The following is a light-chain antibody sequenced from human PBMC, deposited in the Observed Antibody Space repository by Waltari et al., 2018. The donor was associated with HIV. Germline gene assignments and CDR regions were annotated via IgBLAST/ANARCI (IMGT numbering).Light chain of an antibody. V-gene: IGLV1-47*01. CDR1: SSNIGSSY. CDR3: ATWDDSLSGLWV. CDR2: RNN. J-gene: IGLJ3*02. Sequence: QSVLTQPPSASGTPGQRVTISCSGSSSNIGSSYVYWYQQHPGTAPKLLMSRNNQRPSGVPDRFSGSKSATSASLAISGLRSEDEADYYCATWDDSLSGLWVFGGGTKLTVL.